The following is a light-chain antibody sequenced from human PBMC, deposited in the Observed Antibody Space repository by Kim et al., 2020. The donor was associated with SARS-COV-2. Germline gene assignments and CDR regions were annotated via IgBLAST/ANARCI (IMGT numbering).Light chain of an antibody. CDR1: QGISSY. CDR2: AAS. CDR3: QQYYSYPPT. V-gene: IGKV1-8*01. J-gene: IGKJ1*01. Sequence: AIWITQSPSSLSASTGDRVTITCRASQGISSYLAWHQQKPGKAPKLLIYAASTLQSGVPSRFSGSGSGTDFTFTINCLQSEDFATYYCQQYYSYPPTFGQGTKVDIK.